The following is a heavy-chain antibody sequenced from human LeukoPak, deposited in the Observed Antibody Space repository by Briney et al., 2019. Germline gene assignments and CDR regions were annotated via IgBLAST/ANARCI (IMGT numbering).Heavy chain of an antibody. D-gene: IGHD3-10*01. CDR2: INHRGRT. V-gene: IGHV4-34*01. CDR1: GGSFSGYY. J-gene: IGHJ1*01. Sequence: SETLSLTCAVYGGSFSGYYWSWIRQPPGKGLEWIGEINHRGRTNYNPSLKSRVTISVDTSKNQFSLKLSSVTAADTAVYYCARGTRPITMVRNMIWVSGEYCQHWGQGTLVTVSS. CDR3: ARGTRPITMVRNMIWVSGEYCQH.